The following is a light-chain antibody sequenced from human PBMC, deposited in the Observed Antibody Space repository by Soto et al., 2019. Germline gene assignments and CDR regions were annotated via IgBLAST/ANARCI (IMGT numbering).Light chain of an antibody. CDR1: QSVSSK. Sequence: EIVMTQSPATLSVSPVERATLSCWASQSVSSKLAWYQQKPGQAPRLLIYGASTRASGIPARFSGSGSGTEFTLTISSLEPEDFAVYYCQQRSNWPITFGQGTRLEIK. J-gene: IGKJ5*01. CDR2: GAS. V-gene: IGKV3-15*01. CDR3: QQRSNWPIT.